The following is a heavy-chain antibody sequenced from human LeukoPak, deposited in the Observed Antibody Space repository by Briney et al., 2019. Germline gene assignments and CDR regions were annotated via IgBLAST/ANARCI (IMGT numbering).Heavy chain of an antibody. Sequence: GGSLRLSCAASGFTFTSFEMNWVRQAPGKGPEWISYISSNGSTVYYADSVKGRFTISRDNSKNSLYLQMNSLRSEDTALYYCATWAFYHSLDVWGQGTTVTVSS. CDR1: GFTFTSFE. CDR2: ISSNGSTV. V-gene: IGHV3-48*03. J-gene: IGHJ6*02. CDR3: ATWAFYHSLDV. D-gene: IGHD1-26*01.